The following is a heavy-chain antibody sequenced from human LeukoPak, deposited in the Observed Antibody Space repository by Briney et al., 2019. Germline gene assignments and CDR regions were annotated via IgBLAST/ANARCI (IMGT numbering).Heavy chain of an antibody. Sequence: PGGSLRLSCAASGFTVSSNYMSWVRQAPGRGLEWVSVIYSGGSTYYADSVKGRFTISRDISKNTLYLQMISLKADDTAVYYCAREGYSSGWFRNWGQGTLVTVSS. CDR1: GFTVSSNY. J-gene: IGHJ4*02. CDR2: IYSGGST. D-gene: IGHD6-19*01. CDR3: AREGYSSGWFRN. V-gene: IGHV3-53*01.